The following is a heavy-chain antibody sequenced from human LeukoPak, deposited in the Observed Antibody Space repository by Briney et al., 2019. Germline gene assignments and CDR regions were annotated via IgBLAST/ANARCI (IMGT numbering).Heavy chain of an antibody. J-gene: IGHJ5*02. Sequence: PGGSLRLSCAVSGFTFSIYGMTWVRQAPGKRLEWVSAICGSGCGGTTYYADSVKGRFTVSRDNSKNTLYLQMNSLTAEDTAVYYCAKDRGGSYPNWFDPWGQGTLVTVSS. CDR2: ICGSGCGGTT. CDR3: AKDRGGSYPNWFDP. D-gene: IGHD1-26*01. CDR1: GFTFSIYG. V-gene: IGHV3-23*01.